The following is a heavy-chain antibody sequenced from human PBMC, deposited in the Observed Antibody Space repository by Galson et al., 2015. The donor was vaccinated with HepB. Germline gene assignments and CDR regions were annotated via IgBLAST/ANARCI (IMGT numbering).Heavy chain of an antibody. D-gene: IGHD3-16*01. CDR2: FDPEDGET. V-gene: IGHV1-24*01. J-gene: IGHJ6*02. CDR3: ARGGSLRFYYYYYGMDV. CDR1: GYTLTELS. Sequence: SVKVSCKASGYTLTELSMHWVRQAPGKGLEWMGGFDPEDGETIHAQKFQGRVTMTRNTSISTAYMELSSLRSEDTAVYYCARGGSLRFYYYYYGMDVWGQGTTVTASS.